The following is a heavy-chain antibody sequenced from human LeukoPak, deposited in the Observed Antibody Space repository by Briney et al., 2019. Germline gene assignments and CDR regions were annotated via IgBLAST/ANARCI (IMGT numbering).Heavy chain of an antibody. J-gene: IGHJ4*02. Sequence: PGGSLRLSCAASGFTFSSYSMNWVRQAPGKGLEWVSSISSSSSYIYYADSVKGRFTISRDNAKNSLYLQMNSLRAEDTAVYYCARVVSSGWSFDYWGQGTLVTVSS. V-gene: IGHV3-21*01. CDR2: ISSSSSYI. CDR3: ARVVSSGWSFDY. CDR1: GFTFSSYS. D-gene: IGHD6-19*01.